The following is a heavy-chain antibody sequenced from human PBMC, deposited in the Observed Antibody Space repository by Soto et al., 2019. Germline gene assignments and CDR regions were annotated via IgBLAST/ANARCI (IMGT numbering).Heavy chain of an antibody. V-gene: IGHV1-69*12. CDR3: AKNPEIYYYGMDV. J-gene: IGHJ6*02. Sequence: QVQLVQSGAEVKKPGSSVKVSCKASGGTFSSYAISWVRQAPGQGLEWMGGIIPIFGTADYAQKFQGRVSITADESTSTAYVELSSLRSEDTAVYYCAKNPEIYYYGMDVWGQGTTVTVSS. CDR1: GGTFSSYA. CDR2: IIPIFGTA.